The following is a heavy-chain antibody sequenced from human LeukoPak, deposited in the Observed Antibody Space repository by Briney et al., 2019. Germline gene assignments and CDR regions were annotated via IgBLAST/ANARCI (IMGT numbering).Heavy chain of an antibody. V-gene: IGHV3-74*01. Sequence: GGSLRLSCAASGFTFSSDWMHWVRQAPGKGLVWVSRINRDGRSTTYADSVKGRFTISRDNAKNTLYLQMNNLRAEDTAVYYCARHPYDILTGPSFDYWGQGTLVTVSS. CDR1: GFTFSSDW. D-gene: IGHD3-9*01. CDR3: ARHPYDILTGPSFDY. CDR2: INRDGRST. J-gene: IGHJ4*02.